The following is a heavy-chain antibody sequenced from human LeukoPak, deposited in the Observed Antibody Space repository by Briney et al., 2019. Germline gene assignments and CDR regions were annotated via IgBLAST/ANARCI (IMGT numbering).Heavy chain of an antibody. CDR3: ARGSGYEYYYYYGMDV. D-gene: IGHD5-12*01. Sequence: ETLSLTCPVSGGSVNSGNYYWSWIRQPPGKGLEWIGYISYSGSTNYNPSLKSRVTISVDMSKNQFSLKLSSVTAADTAVYYCARGSGYEYYYYYGMDVWGQGTTVTVSS. CDR1: GGSVNSGNYY. J-gene: IGHJ6*02. V-gene: IGHV4-61*01. CDR2: ISYSGST.